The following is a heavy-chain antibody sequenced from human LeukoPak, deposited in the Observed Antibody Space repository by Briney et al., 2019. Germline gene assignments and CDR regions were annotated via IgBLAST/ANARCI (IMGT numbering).Heavy chain of an antibody. D-gene: IGHD5-18*01. CDR2: IYYSGST. CDR1: GGSISSYY. CDR3: ARDHRGYSYGYAFDY. Sequence: SETLSLTCTVSGGSISSYYWSWIRQPPGKGLEWIGYIYYSGSTNYNPSLKSRVTISVDTSKNQFSLKLSSVTAADTAVYYCARDHRGYSYGYAFDYWGQGTLVTVSS. J-gene: IGHJ4*02. V-gene: IGHV4-59*12.